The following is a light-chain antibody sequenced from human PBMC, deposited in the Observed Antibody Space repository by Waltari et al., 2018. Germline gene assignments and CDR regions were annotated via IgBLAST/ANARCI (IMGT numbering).Light chain of an antibody. CDR1: QSISSW. V-gene: IGKV1-5*03. CDR2: KAA. Sequence: DIQMTQSPSTLSASVGDRVTITCRASQSISSWLALYQQKPGKAPKLLIFKAASLESGVPSRFSGSGSGTEFTLTISSLQPDDFATYYCQHYNLYSETFGQGTKVEIK. CDR3: QHYNLYSET. J-gene: IGKJ1*01.